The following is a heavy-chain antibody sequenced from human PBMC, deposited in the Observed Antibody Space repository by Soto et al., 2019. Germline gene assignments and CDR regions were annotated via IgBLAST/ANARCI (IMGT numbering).Heavy chain of an antibody. J-gene: IGHJ2*01. Sequence: QITLKESGPTLVKPTQTLTLTCTFSGFSLSTSGVGVGWIRQPPGKALEWLALIYWDDDKRYSPSLKSRLTTTKETSKNQVVLTMTNMDPVDTATYYCAHRGSGDYGWYFDLWGRGPLVTVSS. D-gene: IGHD3-3*01. V-gene: IGHV2-5*02. CDR3: AHRGSGDYGWYFDL. CDR2: IYWDDDK. CDR1: GFSLSTSGVG.